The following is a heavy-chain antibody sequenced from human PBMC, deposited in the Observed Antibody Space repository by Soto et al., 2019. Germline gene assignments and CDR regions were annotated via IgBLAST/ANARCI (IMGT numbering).Heavy chain of an antibody. V-gene: IGHV3-30*18. CDR3: AKGYMNAFDV. Sequence: LRLSCAASGFSFSGYGMHWVRQAPGKGLEWVAFISFDGDDKYYADSVKGRFTISRDNSKDTLYLQMSSLRAEDTAVYYCAKGYMNAFDVWGQGTMVTVSS. D-gene: IGHD1-26*01. CDR1: GFSFSGYG. J-gene: IGHJ3*01. CDR2: ISFDGDDK.